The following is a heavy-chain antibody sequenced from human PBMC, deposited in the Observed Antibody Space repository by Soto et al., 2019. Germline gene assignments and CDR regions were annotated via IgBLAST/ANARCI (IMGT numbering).Heavy chain of an antibody. CDR2: INHSGST. J-gene: IGHJ5*02. D-gene: IGHD6-13*01. CDR3: ARTGWKQQLVTPNPINWFDP. V-gene: IGHV4-34*01. Sequence: LETLSLTCAVYGGYFSCYYLSWIRKPPGKGLEWIGEINHSGSTNYNPSLKSRVTISVDTSKNQFSLKLSSVTAADTAVYYCARTGWKQQLVTPNPINWFDPWGQGTLVTV. CDR1: GGYFSCYY.